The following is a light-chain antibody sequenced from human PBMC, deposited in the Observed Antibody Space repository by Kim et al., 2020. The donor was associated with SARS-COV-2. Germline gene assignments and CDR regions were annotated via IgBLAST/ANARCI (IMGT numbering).Light chain of an antibody. CDR3: QQANSFPALS. CDR1: QGIGRW. V-gene: IGKV1-12*01. CDR2: AAS. Sequence: SVGDRVTLTCRASQGIGRWLAWYQQKPGNAPKLLIYAASTLHSGVPSRFSGSGSGTDFTLTISSLQPEDFATYYCQQANSFPALSFGGGTKVDIK. J-gene: IGKJ4*01.